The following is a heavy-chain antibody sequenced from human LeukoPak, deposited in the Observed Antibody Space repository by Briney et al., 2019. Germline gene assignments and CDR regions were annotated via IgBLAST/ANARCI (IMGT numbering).Heavy chain of an antibody. V-gene: IGHV4-59*01. CDR1: GGSISSYY. Sequence: PSETLSLTCTVSGGSISSYYWSWIRQPPVKGLEWIGYIYYSGSTNYNPSLKSRVTISVDTSKNQFSLKLSSVTAADTAVYYCARDRSGYGIDYWGQGTLVTVSS. J-gene: IGHJ4*02. D-gene: IGHD5-12*01. CDR3: ARDRSGYGIDY. CDR2: IYYSGST.